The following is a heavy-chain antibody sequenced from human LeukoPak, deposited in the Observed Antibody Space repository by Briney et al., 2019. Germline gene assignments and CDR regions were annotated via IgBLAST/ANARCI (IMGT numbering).Heavy chain of an antibody. CDR1: AGSISSHY. J-gene: IGHJ5*01. Sequence: SETLSLTCTVSAGSISSHYWSWIRQPPGKGLEWIGYIYYSGSTNYNPSLKSRVTISVDTSKNQFSLKLSSVTAADTAVYYCAREGPCSSTRCCSSNWLDSWGQGTLVAVSS. V-gene: IGHV4-59*11. CDR3: AREGPCSSTRCCSSNWLDS. CDR2: IYYSGST. D-gene: IGHD2-2*01.